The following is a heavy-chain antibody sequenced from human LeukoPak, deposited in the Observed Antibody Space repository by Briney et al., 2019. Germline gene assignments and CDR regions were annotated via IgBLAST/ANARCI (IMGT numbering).Heavy chain of an antibody. CDR1: GGSISRGSYY. Sequence: SETLSLTCTVSGGSISRGSYYWGWIRQPPGKGLEWIGSFYYTGITYYNPSLKSRVTISVDASENQFSLKLSSVTAADTALYYCARHGFGSILTGALIDYWGQGTLVTVSS. V-gene: IGHV4-39*01. D-gene: IGHD3-10*01. CDR2: FYYTGIT. CDR3: ARHGFGSILTGALIDY. J-gene: IGHJ4*02.